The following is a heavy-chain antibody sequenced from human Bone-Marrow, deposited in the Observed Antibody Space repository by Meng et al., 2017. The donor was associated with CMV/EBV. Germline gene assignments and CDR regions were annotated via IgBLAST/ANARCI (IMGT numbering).Heavy chain of an antibody. V-gene: IGHV3-15*01. Sequence: GESLKISCAASGFTFSNAWMSWVRQAPGKGLEWVGRIKSKTDGGTTDYAAPVKGRFTISRDDSKNTLYLQMNSLKTEDTAVYYCTYTTTGTTSLYYYYGMDVWGQGTTVTGSS. CDR2: IKSKTDGGTT. J-gene: IGHJ6*01. CDR3: TYTTTGTTSLYYYYGMDV. D-gene: IGHD1-1*01. CDR1: GFTFSNAW.